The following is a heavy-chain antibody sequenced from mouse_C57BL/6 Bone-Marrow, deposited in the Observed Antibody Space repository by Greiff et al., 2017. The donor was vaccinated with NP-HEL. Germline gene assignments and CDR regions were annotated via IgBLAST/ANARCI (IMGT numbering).Heavy chain of an antibody. CDR2: IYPGNRDT. V-gene: IGHV1-5*01. Sequence: EVKLVESGIVLARPGASVKMSCKTSGYTFTSYWMPWVKQRPGQGLEWIGAIYPGNRDTSYNQKFKGKDKLTAVTSASTAYMEHSSLTNEDSAVYYCTYGNYYYAMDYWGQGTSVTVSS. CDR1: GYTFTSYW. D-gene: IGHD2-1*01. J-gene: IGHJ4*01. CDR3: TYGNYYYAMDY.